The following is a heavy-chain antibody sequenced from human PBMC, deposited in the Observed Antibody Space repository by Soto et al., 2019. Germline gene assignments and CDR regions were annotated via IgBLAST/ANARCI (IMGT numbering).Heavy chain of an antibody. J-gene: IGHJ4*02. D-gene: IGHD2-2*01. Sequence: PSETLSLTCTVSGTSISSSDYYWGWIRQPPGKGLEWITSIYYTGMTYYNPSLKSRVTISVDTSKNQFSLKLSSVTAADTAVYYCARGDGIVLVPAVNWGQGTLVTVSS. CDR3: ARGDGIVLVPAVN. CDR2: IYYTGMT. V-gene: IGHV4-39*07. CDR1: GTSISSSDYY.